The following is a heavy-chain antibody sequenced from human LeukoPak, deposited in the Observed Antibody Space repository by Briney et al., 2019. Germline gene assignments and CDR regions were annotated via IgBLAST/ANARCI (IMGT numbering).Heavy chain of an antibody. V-gene: IGHV4-4*07. CDR3: ARDCSAAYYYGSGYNWFDP. J-gene: IGHJ5*02. D-gene: IGHD3-10*01. CDR1: GGSISSYY. CDR2: IYTSGST. Sequence: PSETLSLTCTVSGGSISSYYWSWIRQPAGKGLEWIGRIYTSGSTNYNPSLKSPVTMSLDTSKNHLSLQLSSVAAADTAVYYCARDCSAAYYYGSGYNWFDPWGQGTLVTVSS.